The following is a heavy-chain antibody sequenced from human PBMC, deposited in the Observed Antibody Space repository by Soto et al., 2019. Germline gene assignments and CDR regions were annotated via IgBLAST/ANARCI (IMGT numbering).Heavy chain of an antibody. Sequence: QVQLVQSGTEVKKPGSSVKVSCKASGGTFRNYPINWVRQAPGQGLEWIGSIFPLTDIPDYAQNFQARLTISADKSTSTDYMELSSLTSDDTAMYFCARGPLVVLNYFESWGQGTLVTVSS. CDR2: IFPLTDIP. CDR1: GGTFRNYP. J-gene: IGHJ4*02. CDR3: ARGPLVVLNYFES. V-gene: IGHV1-69*02.